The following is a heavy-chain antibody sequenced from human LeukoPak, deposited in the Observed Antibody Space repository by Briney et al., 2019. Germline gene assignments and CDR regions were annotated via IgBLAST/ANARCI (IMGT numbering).Heavy chain of an antibody. V-gene: IGHV1-8*01. D-gene: IGHD3/OR15-3a*01. CDR1: GYTFTSYD. J-gene: IGHJ6*03. CDR3: ARALSWTTDSYYYMDV. Sequence: ASVKVSCKASGYTFTSYDINWVRQATGQGLEWMGWMNPNSGNTGYAQKFQGRVTMTKDTSITTAYMELSSLRSEDTAVYYCARALSWTTDSYYYMDVWGKGTTVTVSS. CDR2: MNPNSGNT.